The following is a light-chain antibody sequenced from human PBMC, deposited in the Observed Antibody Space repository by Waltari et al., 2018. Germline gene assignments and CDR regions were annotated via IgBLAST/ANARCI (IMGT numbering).Light chain of an antibody. CDR1: NIGSKS. V-gene: IGLV3-21*02. CDR2: EDA. CDR3: QVWDNYADLVI. Sequence: SSVLTQPPSVSVAPGQTATITCGGNNIGSKSVHWYQQKPGQAPVLVVYEDAARPPGIPGRLSGSNSANTASLTINRVEVGDEAAYFCQVWDNYADLVIFGGGTKLTVL. J-gene: IGLJ2*01.